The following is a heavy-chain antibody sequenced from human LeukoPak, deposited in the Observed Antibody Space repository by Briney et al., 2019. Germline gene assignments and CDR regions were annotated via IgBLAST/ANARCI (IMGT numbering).Heavy chain of an antibody. J-gene: IGHJ4*02. CDR1: GYTLSSYH. Sequence: ASVKGSCKASGYTLSSYHMNWVRQATGQRLEWIAIINPSRGSTSYAQKFQGRVTMTRDTSTNTVYMELSSLRSEDTAVYYCASGSYYYDSSGLDYWGQGTLVTVSS. CDR3: ASGSYYYDSSGLDY. V-gene: IGHV1-46*01. CDR2: INPSRGST. D-gene: IGHD3-22*01.